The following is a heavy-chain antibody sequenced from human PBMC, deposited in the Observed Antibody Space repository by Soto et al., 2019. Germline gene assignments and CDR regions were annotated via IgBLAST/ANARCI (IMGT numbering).Heavy chain of an antibody. D-gene: IGHD3-22*01. Sequence: SVKVSCKASGGTFSSYAISWVRQAPGQGLEWMGGIIPIFGTANYAQKFQGRVTITADESTSTAYMALSSLRSEDTAVYYCARDTYYYDSSGYSDAFEIWGQGTMVTVSS. CDR1: GGTFSSYA. V-gene: IGHV1-69*13. J-gene: IGHJ3*02. CDR3: ARDTYYYDSSGYSDAFEI. CDR2: IIPIFGTA.